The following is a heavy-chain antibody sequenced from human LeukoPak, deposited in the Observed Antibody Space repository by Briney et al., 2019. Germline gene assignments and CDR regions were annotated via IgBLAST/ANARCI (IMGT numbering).Heavy chain of an antibody. Sequence: PGGSLTLSCAASGFTFSSYEMNWVRQAPGKGLEWVSYISSSGSTIYYADSVKGRFTISRDNAKNSLYLQMNSLRAEDTAVYYCASDSSSSDTPAYYYGMDVWGQGTTVTVSS. CDR2: ISSSGSTI. CDR3: ASDSSSSDTPAYYYGMDV. J-gene: IGHJ6*02. CDR1: GFTFSSYE. V-gene: IGHV3-48*03. D-gene: IGHD6-13*01.